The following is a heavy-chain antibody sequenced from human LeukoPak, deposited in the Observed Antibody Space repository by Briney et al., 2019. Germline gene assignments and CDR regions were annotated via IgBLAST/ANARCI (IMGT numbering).Heavy chain of an antibody. V-gene: IGHV4-34*01. Sequence: SETLSLTCAVYGGSFSGYYWSWIRQPPGKGLEWIGEINHSGSTNYNPSLKSRVTISVDTSKNQFSLRLSSVTAADTAVYYCARDFDYWGQGTLVTVSS. CDR2: INHSGST. CDR3: ARDFDY. J-gene: IGHJ4*02. CDR1: GGSFSGYY.